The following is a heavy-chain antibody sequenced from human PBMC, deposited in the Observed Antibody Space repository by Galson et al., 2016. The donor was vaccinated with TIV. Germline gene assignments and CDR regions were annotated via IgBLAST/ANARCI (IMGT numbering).Heavy chain of an antibody. D-gene: IGHD1-1*01. V-gene: IGHV3-11*01. Sequence: SLRLSCAASGFTFRDYYMSWIRQAPGKGLEWVSDISSSGSTKYYAAAVKGRFTVSRDNAKNSLYLQMNSLRAEDTAVYYCARVPAKLDAQTNYGMDVWGQGTTVTVSS. CDR2: ISSSGSTK. J-gene: IGHJ6*02. CDR3: ARVPAKLDAQTNYGMDV. CDR1: GFTFRDYY.